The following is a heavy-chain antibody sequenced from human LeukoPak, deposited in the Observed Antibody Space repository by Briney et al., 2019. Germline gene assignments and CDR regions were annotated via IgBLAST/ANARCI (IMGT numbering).Heavy chain of an antibody. CDR2: INHSGST. CDR3: ARRVVVGYFDY. CDR1: GGSFSGYY. D-gene: IGHD2-15*01. V-gene: IGHV4-34*01. Sequence: TSSETLSLTCAVYGGSFSGYYWSWIRQPPGKGLEWIGEINHSGSTNYNPSLKSRVTISVDTSKNQFSLKLSSVTAADTAVYYCARRVVVGYFDYWGQGTLVTVSS. J-gene: IGHJ4*02.